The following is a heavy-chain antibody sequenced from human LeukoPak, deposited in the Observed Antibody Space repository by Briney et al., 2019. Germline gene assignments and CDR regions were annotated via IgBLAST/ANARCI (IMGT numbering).Heavy chain of an antibody. CDR1: GFTFSSYG. Sequence: GGSLRLSCAASGFTFSSYGMHWVRQAPGKGLEWAAAISYDGSNKYYADSVKGRFTISRDNSKNTLYLQMNSLRAEDTAVYYCAKVDYYDSSGYGLDYWGQGTLVTVSS. J-gene: IGHJ4*02. V-gene: IGHV3-30*18. CDR3: AKVDYYDSSGYGLDY. CDR2: ISYDGSNK. D-gene: IGHD3-22*01.